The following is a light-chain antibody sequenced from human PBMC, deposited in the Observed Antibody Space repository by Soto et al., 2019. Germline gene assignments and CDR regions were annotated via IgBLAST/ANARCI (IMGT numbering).Light chain of an antibody. J-gene: IGKJ4*01. CDR2: GAS. V-gene: IGKV3D-15*01. Sequence: EIVVTQSPATLSVSPGERATLSCRASQSIGNHLAWYQQKPGQAPRLLIYGASTRATTIPARFSGSGSGTDFTLTISSLQSGDFAVYYCQQYRAWPLSFGGGNKVEIK. CDR1: QSIGNH. CDR3: QQYRAWPLS.